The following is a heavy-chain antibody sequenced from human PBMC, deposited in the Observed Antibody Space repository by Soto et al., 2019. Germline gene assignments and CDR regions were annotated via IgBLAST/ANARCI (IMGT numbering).Heavy chain of an antibody. D-gene: IGHD3-16*02. V-gene: IGHV1-69*08. CDR3: ARDAGGFIVDRYWIDP. Sequence: QVQLVQSVAEVKKPGSSVKVSCKASGGTFSSYTISWVRQAPGHGLVWMGRIIPIRGIANYAQKFQGRVTITADKSTSSADMELSRLTSEDTAVYYCARDAGGFIVDRYWIDPWGQWSLVTGSS. J-gene: IGHJ5*02. CDR2: IIPIRGIA. CDR1: GGTFSSYT.